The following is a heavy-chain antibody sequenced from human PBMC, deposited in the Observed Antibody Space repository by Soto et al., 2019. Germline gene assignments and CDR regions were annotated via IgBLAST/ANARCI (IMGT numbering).Heavy chain of an antibody. J-gene: IGHJ4*02. Sequence: PGGSLRLSCAASGFTFSSYSMNWVRQAPGKGLEWVSYISSSSSTIYYADSVKGRFTISRDNAKNSLYLQMNSLRDEDTAVYYCAREIYDSSGYYAPFDYWGQGTLVTVSS. CDR1: GFTFSSYS. V-gene: IGHV3-48*02. CDR3: AREIYDSSGYYAPFDY. CDR2: ISSSSSTI. D-gene: IGHD3-22*01.